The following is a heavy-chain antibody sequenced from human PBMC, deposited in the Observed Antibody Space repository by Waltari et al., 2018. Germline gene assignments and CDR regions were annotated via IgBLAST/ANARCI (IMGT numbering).Heavy chain of an antibody. Sequence: EVQLVQSGAEVKKPGESLKISCKGSGYSFTSYWIGWVRQRPGKGLEWRGISYPGDSDTRYSPSFQGQVTISADKSISTAYLQWSSLKASDTAMYYCARSVGDYYYYMDVWGKGTTVTVSS. CDR2: SYPGDSDT. CDR3: ARSVGDYYYYMDV. CDR1: GYSFTSYW. J-gene: IGHJ6*03. V-gene: IGHV5-51*03.